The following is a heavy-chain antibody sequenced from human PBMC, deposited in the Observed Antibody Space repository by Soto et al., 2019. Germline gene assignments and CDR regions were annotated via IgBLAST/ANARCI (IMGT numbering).Heavy chain of an antibody. V-gene: IGHV1-18*01. J-gene: IGHJ4*02. CDR2: ISVYNGDA. Sequence: QVQLVQSGAEVKKPGASVKVSCKAAGYTFTNYGISWVRQAPGQGLEWMGTISVYNGDANYAQNLQGRVTMTTDSSTRTAYVALARLPSDHAPVDYCASPASGDYVPPRDYWGQGILVNVSS. D-gene: IGHD4-17*01. CDR3: ASPASGDYVPPRDY. CDR1: GYTFTNYG.